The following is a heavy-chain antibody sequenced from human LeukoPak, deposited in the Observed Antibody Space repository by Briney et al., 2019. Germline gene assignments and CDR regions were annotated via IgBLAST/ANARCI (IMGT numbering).Heavy chain of an antibody. CDR1: GFTFSSYW. V-gene: IGHV3-7*01. Sequence: PGGSLRLSCAASGFTFSSYWMSWVRQAPGKGLEWVANIKQDGSEKYYADSVKGRFTISRDNSKNTLYLQMNSLRAEDTAVYYCAKAGGSYYGGYYYYMDVWGKGTTVTISS. CDR2: IKQDGSEK. J-gene: IGHJ6*03. CDR3: AKAGGSYYGGYYYYMDV. D-gene: IGHD1-26*01.